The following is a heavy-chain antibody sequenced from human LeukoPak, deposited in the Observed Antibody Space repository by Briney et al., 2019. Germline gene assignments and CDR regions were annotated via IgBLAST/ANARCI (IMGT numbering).Heavy chain of an antibody. D-gene: IGHD6-13*01. CDR2: ISGSGGST. J-gene: IGHJ4*02. V-gene: IGHV3-23*01. CDR3: AKVPSSSWYGGAFDY. Sequence: PGGSLRLSCAASEFTLSNYWMSWVRQAPGKGLEWVSAISGSGGSTSYADSVKGRFTISRDNSKHTLYLQMNSLRAEDTAVYYCAKVPSSSWYGGAFDYWGQGTLVTVSS. CDR1: EFTLSNYW.